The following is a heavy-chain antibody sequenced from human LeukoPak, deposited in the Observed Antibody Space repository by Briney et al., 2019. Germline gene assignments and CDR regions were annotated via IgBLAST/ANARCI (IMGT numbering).Heavy chain of an antibody. CDR1: GFTVSSNY. CDR2: IYSGGST. J-gene: IGHJ4*02. CDR3: ARATWNDAAFDY. D-gene: IGHD1-1*01. V-gene: IGHV3-66*02. Sequence: GGSLRLSCAASGFTVSSNYMSWVRQAPGKGLEWVSVIYSGGSTYYADSVKGRFTTSRDNSKNTLYLQMNSLRAEDTAVYYCARATWNDAAFDYRGQGTLVTVSS.